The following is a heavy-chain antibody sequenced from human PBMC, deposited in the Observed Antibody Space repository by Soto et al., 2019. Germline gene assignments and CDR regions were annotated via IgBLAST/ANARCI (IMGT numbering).Heavy chain of an antibody. J-gene: IGHJ4*02. V-gene: IGHV1-69*01. CDR3: ASIVDYSDSSSAY. Sequence: QVQLVQSGAEVKKPGSSVKVSCKASGGDFSTYAFSWVRQAPGQGLEWMGGVIPIFGAPNYAQNFQGRVTITADASTSTASMHLSSLRSEDKAVYYCASIVDYSDSSSAYWGQGTLVTVSS. D-gene: IGHD4-4*01. CDR2: VIPIFGAP. CDR1: GGDFSTYA.